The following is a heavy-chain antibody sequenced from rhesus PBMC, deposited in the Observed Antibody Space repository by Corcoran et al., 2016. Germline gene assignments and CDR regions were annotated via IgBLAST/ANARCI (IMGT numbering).Heavy chain of an antibody. Sequence: QLQLQESGPGLVKPSETLSVTCAVSGGSISSSYWSWIRQAPGKGLEWIGRISGSGWSTDYNPSLKSRVTISPDTSKNQFSLKLSSVTAADTAVYYCAPEEGSGSWNGYWGQGVLVTVSS. CDR1: GGSISSSY. J-gene: IGHJ4*01. D-gene: IGHD6-25*01. CDR3: APEEGSGSWNGY. CDR2: ISGSGWST. V-gene: IGHV4-173*01.